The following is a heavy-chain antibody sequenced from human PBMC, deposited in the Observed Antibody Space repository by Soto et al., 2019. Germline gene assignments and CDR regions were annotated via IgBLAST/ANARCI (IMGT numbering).Heavy chain of an antibody. V-gene: IGHV4-59*01. J-gene: IGHJ4*02. D-gene: IGHD3-22*01. Sequence: QVQLQESGPGLVKPSETLSLTCTVSGGSISSYYWSWIRQPPGKGLEWIGYIYYSGSTNYNPSLKSRVTISVDTSKNQFSLKLSSVTAADTAVYYCARGFYYYDSSGPYFDYWGQGTLVTVSS. CDR2: IYYSGST. CDR3: ARGFYYYDSSGPYFDY. CDR1: GGSISSYY.